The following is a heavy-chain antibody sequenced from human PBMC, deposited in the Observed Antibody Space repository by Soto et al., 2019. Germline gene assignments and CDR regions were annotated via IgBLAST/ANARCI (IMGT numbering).Heavy chain of an antibody. CDR3: ARDHRRDNWFDP. D-gene: IGHD3-10*01. V-gene: IGHV4-61*01. CDR1: GGSVSSGSYY. Sequence: SETLSLTCTVSGGSVSSGSYYWSWIRQPPGKGLEWIGYIYYSGSTNYNPSLKSRVTISVDTSKNQFSLKLSSVTAADTAVYYCARDHRRDNWFDPWGQGTLVTVSS. J-gene: IGHJ5*02. CDR2: IYYSGST.